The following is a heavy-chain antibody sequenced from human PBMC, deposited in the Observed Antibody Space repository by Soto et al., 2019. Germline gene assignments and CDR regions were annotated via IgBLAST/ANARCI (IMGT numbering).Heavy chain of an antibody. Sequence: ASVKVSCKASGYTFTSYDINWVRQATGQGLEWMGWMNPNSGNTGYAQKFQGRVTMTRNTSIGTAYMELSSLRSEDTAVYYCARAKRYYYDSSGYFYYYGMDVWGQGTTVTV. V-gene: IGHV1-8*01. D-gene: IGHD3-22*01. CDR1: GYTFTSYD. J-gene: IGHJ6*02. CDR2: MNPNSGNT. CDR3: ARAKRYYYDSSGYFYYYGMDV.